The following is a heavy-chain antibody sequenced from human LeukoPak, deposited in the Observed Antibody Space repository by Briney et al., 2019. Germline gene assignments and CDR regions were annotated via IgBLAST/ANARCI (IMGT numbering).Heavy chain of an antibody. J-gene: IGHJ3*01. CDR3: AKEGLRAFDV. V-gene: IGHV3-23*01. Sequence: GGSLRLSCAASGFTFSSYAMTWVRQAPGKGLEWVSVINSSGGVTYYADSVEGRFTISRDNSKNTLYPQMNSLRAEDTAVYYCAKEGLRAFDVWGQGTMVTVSS. D-gene: IGHD4-17*01. CDR1: GFTFSSYA. CDR2: INSSGGVT.